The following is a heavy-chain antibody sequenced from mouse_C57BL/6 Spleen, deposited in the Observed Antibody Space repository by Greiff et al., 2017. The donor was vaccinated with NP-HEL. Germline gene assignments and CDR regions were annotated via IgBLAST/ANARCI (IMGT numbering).Heavy chain of an antibody. CDR1: GFTFSNYW. J-gene: IGHJ2*01. Sequence: VQLKESGGGLVQPGGSMKLSCVASGFTFSNYWMNWVRQSPEKGLEWVAQIRLKTDNYATHYAESGKGRFTISRDESKRSVYLQMNNLRAEDNGIYYCSGGILYYFDYWGQGTTLTVSS. CDR3: SGGILYYFDY. V-gene: IGHV6-3*01. CDR2: IRLKTDNYAT.